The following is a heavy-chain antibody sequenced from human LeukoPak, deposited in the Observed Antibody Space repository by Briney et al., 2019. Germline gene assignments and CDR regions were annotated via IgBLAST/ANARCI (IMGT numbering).Heavy chain of an antibody. V-gene: IGHV1-2*02. CDR3: ASKGGGSCSSSHCQGAFDF. CDR1: GYTFTAYY. Sequence: ASVKVSCKPSGYTFTAYYMHLVRQAPGQGLECMGWINPNSGDTKYAQNFQDRVTMTWDTSVSTAYMELSSLTSDDTAVYYCASKGGGSCSSSHCQGAFDFWGQGSMVTVSS. D-gene: IGHD2-2*01. J-gene: IGHJ3*01. CDR2: INPNSGDT.